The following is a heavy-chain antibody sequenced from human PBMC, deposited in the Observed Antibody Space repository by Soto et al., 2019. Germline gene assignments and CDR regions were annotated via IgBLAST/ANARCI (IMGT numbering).Heavy chain of an antibody. CDR3: ARVDCSGGSCYPTFDY. J-gene: IGHJ4*02. V-gene: IGHV1-18*04. Sequence: ASVKVSCKASGYTFTSYGISWVRQAPGQGLEWMGWISAYNGNTNYAQKLQGRVTMTTDTSTSTAYMELRSLRSDDTAVYYCARVDCSGGSCYPTFDYWGQGTLVTSPQ. D-gene: IGHD2-15*01. CDR1: GYTFTSYG. CDR2: ISAYNGNT.